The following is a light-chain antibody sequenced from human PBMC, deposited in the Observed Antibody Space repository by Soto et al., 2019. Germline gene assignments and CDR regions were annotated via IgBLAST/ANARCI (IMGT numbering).Light chain of an antibody. CDR2: EVS. Sequence: QSVLTQPASVSGSPGQSITVSCTGTSSDVGGYNSVSWYQQHPGKPPKLIIYEVSNRPSGVSDRFSGSKSGNTASLTISGLQAEDEADYYCSSYTSTSSYVFXTGTKGTVL. J-gene: IGLJ1*01. V-gene: IGLV2-14*03. CDR1: SSDVGGYNS. CDR3: SSYTSTSSYV.